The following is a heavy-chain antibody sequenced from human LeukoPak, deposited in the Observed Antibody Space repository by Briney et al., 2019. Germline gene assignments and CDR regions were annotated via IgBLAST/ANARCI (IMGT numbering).Heavy chain of an antibody. Sequence: PGGSLRLSCAASGFTFSTYGMHWVRQAPGKGLEWVAFIRDNESDKYYADSVKGRFTISRDNSKNTLYLQMNSLTPDDTALYYCARDQSHHDSSGSLYDPWGQGTLVTVSS. V-gene: IGHV3-30*02. D-gene: IGHD3-22*01. CDR2: IRDNESDK. CDR3: ARDQSHHDSSGSLYDP. CDR1: GFTFSTYG. J-gene: IGHJ5*02.